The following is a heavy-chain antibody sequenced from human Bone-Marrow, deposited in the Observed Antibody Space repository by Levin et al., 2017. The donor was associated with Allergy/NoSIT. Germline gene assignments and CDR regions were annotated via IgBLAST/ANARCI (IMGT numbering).Heavy chain of an antibody. CDR3: AKGGPTSIVVVVAATLGDI. Sequence: GGSLRLSCAASGFTFSSYGMHWAPQAPGRGREWVPVISYDGSNKDDADSVKGRFTISRDNSKNTLYLQMNSLRAEDTAVYYCAKGGPTSIVVVVAATLGDIWGQGTMVTVSS. V-gene: IGHV3-30*18. D-gene: IGHD2-15*01. CDR1: GFTFSSYG. J-gene: IGHJ3*02. CDR2: ISYDGSNK.